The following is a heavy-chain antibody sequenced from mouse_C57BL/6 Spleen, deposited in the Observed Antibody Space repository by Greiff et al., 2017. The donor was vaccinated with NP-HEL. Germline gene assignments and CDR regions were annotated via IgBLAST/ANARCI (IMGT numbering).Heavy chain of an antibody. J-gene: IGHJ2*01. CDR1: GFNIKDDY. CDR3: TTGKAYGVDY. Sequence: VQLQQSGAELVRPGASVKLSCTASGFNIKDDYMHWVKQRPEQGLEWIGWIDPENGDTEYASKFQGKATITADTSSNTAYLQLSSLTSEDTAVYYCTTGKAYGVDYWGQGTTLTVSS. D-gene: IGHD1-2*01. V-gene: IGHV14-4*01. CDR2: IDPENGDT.